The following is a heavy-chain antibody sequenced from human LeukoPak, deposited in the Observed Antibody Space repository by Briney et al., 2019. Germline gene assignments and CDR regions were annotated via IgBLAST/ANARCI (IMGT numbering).Heavy chain of an antibody. J-gene: IGHJ4*02. V-gene: IGHV3-30*02. CDR1: GFTFSSYS. Sequence: PGGSLRLSCAASGFTFSSYSMNWVRQAPGKGLEWVAFIRYDGSNKYYADSVKGRFTISRDNSKNTLYLQMNSLRAEDTAVYYCAKDHFDWLLYGGQFDYWGQGTLVTVSS. CDR3: AKDHFDWLLYGGQFDY. CDR2: IRYDGSNK. D-gene: IGHD3-9*01.